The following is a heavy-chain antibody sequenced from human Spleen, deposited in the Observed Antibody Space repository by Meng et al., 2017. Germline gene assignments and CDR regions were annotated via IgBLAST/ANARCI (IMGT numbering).Heavy chain of an antibody. Sequence: VHLQQWGAGLMKPAETRPLTCGFSGGSFSDYYWCWIRQPPGKGLEWIGEINHSGSTNYNPSLESRATISVDTSQNNLSLKLSSVTAADSAVYYCARGPTTMAHDFDYWGQGTLVTVSS. J-gene: IGHJ4*02. CDR3: ARGPTTMAHDFDY. CDR1: GGSFSDYY. V-gene: IGHV4-34*01. D-gene: IGHD4-11*01. CDR2: INHSGST.